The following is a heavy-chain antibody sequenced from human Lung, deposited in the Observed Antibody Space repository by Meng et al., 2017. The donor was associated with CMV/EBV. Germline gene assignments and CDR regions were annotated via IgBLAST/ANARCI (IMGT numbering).Heavy chain of an antibody. Sequence: ISSSNWWSWVRQHPGKGLEWIGEIYHSGSTNYNPSLKSRVTISVNKSKNQFSLKLSSVTAADTAVYYCASEGEYYYDSSGYYGYFDYWGQGTLVTVSS. D-gene: IGHD3-22*01. CDR2: IYHSGST. V-gene: IGHV4-4*02. CDR3: ASEGEYYYDSSGYYGYFDY. J-gene: IGHJ4*02. CDR1: ISSSNW.